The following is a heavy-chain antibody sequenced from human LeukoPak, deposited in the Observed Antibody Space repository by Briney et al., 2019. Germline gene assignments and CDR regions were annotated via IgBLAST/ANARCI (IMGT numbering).Heavy chain of an antibody. D-gene: IGHD3-22*01. Sequence: GGSLRLSCAASGFTFSDYYMSWIRQAPGKGLEWVSYISSSGSTIYYTDSVKGRFTISRDNAKNSLYLQMNSLRAEDTAVYYCARMYYHDSGGLGAFEIWGQGTMVTVSS. V-gene: IGHV3-11*01. CDR3: ARMYYHDSGGLGAFEI. J-gene: IGHJ3*02. CDR1: GFTFSDYY. CDR2: ISSSGSTI.